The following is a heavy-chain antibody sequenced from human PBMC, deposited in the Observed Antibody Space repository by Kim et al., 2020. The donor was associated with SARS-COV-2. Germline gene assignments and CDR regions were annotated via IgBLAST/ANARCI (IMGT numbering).Heavy chain of an antibody. V-gene: IGHV3-30*18. Sequence: GGSLRLSCAASGFTFSSYCMHWVRQAPGKGLEWVAVISYDGSNKYYEDSVKGRCTISRDNSKNTLYLQMNSLRAEDTAVYYCAKDHATLALWFGGGPDYYYGMDVWGQGTTVTVSS. J-gene: IGHJ6*02. CDR2: ISYDGSNK. D-gene: IGHD3-10*01. CDR3: AKDHATLALWFGGGPDYYYGMDV. CDR1: GFTFSSYC.